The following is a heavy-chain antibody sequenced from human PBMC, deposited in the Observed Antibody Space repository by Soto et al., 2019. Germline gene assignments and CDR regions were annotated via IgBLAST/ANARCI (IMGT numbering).Heavy chain of an antibody. V-gene: IGHV3-7*05. D-gene: IGHD6-19*01. CDR3: ARDTVLESSDLDY. Sequence: GGSLRLSCAASGFTFSSYWISWVRPAPGKGLEWVANIKQDGSEKYYVDSVKGRFTISRDNAKNSLYLQMNSLRAEDTAVYYCARDTVLESSDLDYRGQGTLVTVSP. J-gene: IGHJ4*02. CDR1: GFTFSSYW. CDR2: IKQDGSEK.